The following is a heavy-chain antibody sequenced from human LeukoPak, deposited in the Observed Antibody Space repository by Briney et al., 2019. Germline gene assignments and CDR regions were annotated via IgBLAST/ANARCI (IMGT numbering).Heavy chain of an antibody. CDR2: IIPMFGIA. J-gene: IGHJ4*02. D-gene: IGHD6-19*01. V-gene: IGHV1-69*13. CDR1: GGTFSRYA. CDR3: ARDRPYTGGWRGFDY. Sequence: SVKVSCKASGGTFSRYAISWVRQAPGQGLEWMGVIIPMFGIANYAQKFQGRVTITADESTSTAYMELSSLRSEDTAVYYCARDRPYTGGWRGFDYWGQGTLVTVSS.